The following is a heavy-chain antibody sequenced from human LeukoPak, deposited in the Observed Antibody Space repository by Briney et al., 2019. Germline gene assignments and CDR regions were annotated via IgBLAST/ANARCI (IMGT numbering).Heavy chain of an antibody. CDR3: AREVAVASCDY. D-gene: IGHD6-19*01. J-gene: IGHJ4*02. V-gene: IGHV3-21*01. CDR2: ISSSSSYI. CDR1: GFTFSSYS. Sequence: GSLRLSCAASGFTFSSYSMNWVRQAPGKGLEWVSSISSSSSYIYYADSVKGRFTISRDNAKNSLYPQMNSLRAEDTAVYYCAREVAVASCDYWGQGTLVTVSS.